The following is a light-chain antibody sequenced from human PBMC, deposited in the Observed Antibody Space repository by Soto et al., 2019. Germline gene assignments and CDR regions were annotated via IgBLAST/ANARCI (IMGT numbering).Light chain of an antibody. Sequence: EIVLTQSPGTLSLSPGERATLSCRASQSVSRSYLAWYQQKPGQAPRLLIYGASSRATGIPDRFSGSGSGTDFTLIISRLEPEDFAVYYCQQYGTSPPYTFGQGTKLEIK. CDR3: QQYGTSPPYT. CDR2: GAS. CDR1: QSVSRSY. J-gene: IGKJ2*01. V-gene: IGKV3-20*01.